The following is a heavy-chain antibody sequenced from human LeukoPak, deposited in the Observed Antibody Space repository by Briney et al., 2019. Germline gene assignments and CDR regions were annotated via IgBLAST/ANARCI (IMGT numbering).Heavy chain of an antibody. V-gene: IGHV5-51*01. D-gene: IGHD2-15*01. CDR3: ARHCSGGNCYYYGMDV. J-gene: IGHJ6*02. Sequence: GESLKISCKGSGYSFTSYWIGWVRPVPGKGLEWMGIIYPGDSDTRYSPSFQGQVTISADKSISTAYLQWSSLKASDTAMYYCARHCSGGNCYYYGMDVWGQGTTVTVSS. CDR1: GYSFTSYW. CDR2: IYPGDSDT.